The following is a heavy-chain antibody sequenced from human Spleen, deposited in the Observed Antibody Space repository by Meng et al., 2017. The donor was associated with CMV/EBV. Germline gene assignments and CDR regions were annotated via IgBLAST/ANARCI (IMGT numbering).Heavy chain of an antibody. CDR2: IEYTWTT. J-gene: IGHJ6*02. CDR1: GDAVGGDF. V-gene: IGHV4-59*02. Sequence: SETLSLTCSVSGDAVGGDFWSWIRQPPGKGLEWLGAIEYTWTTKYNPSLSSRITMSVDTSKNQFSLNLQFVTAADTDTYYCARVLHHYYGMDVWGQGTTVTVSS. CDR3: ARVLHHYYGMDV.